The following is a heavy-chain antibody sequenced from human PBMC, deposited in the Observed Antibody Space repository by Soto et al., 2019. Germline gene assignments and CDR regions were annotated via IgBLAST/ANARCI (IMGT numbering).Heavy chain of an antibody. CDR3: ARTESGYSYGFADV. Sequence: GALKISRKGFGYSFSNYLVGWGGPMPGKGLEWMGIIYPGDSDTRYSPSFQGQVTISADKSISTAYLQWSSLKASDTAMYYCARTESGYSYGFADVWGQGTTVTVSS. CDR2: IYPGDSDT. CDR1: GYSFSNYL. D-gene: IGHD5-18*01. J-gene: IGHJ6*02. V-gene: IGHV5-51*01.